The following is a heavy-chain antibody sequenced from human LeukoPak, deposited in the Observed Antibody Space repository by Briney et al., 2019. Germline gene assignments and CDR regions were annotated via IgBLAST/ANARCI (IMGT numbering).Heavy chain of an antibody. CDR2: IDHTGRT. CDR3: ARNKKAGGWRGGARTYYYYMDV. CDR1: GGSLSDYS. J-gene: IGHJ6*03. D-gene: IGHD4-23*01. Sequence: SETLSLTCAVYGGSLSDYSWSWMRQSPGKGLECIADIDHTGRTNYSPSLKSRVTASVDTSKNQVSLRLTPVTAADTALYYGARNKKAGGWRGGARTYYYYMDVWGKGTTVIVS. V-gene: IGHV4-34*01.